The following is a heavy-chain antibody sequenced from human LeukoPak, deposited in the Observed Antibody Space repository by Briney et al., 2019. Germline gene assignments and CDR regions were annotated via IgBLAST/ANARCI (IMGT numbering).Heavy chain of an antibody. V-gene: IGHV3-33*01. D-gene: IGHD6-19*01. CDR1: GFTFSSYG. CDR3: VRDDIAVAEPTYYFDY. Sequence: PGGSLRLSCAASGFTFSSYGMHWVRQAPGKGLEWVAVIWDDGSNKYYADSVKGRFTISRDNSKNTLYLQMNSLRAEDTAVYYCVRDDIAVAEPTYYFDYWGQGTLVTVSS. J-gene: IGHJ4*02. CDR2: IWDDGSNK.